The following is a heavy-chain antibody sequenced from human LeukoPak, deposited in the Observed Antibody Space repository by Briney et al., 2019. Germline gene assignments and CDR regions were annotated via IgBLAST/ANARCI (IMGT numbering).Heavy chain of an antibody. CDR3: ARDKETYSNPMGY. CDR2: MSDTGTYI. D-gene: IGHD4-11*01. J-gene: IGHJ4*02. Sequence: GGSLRLSCAASGISFSTYSMNWIRQAPGKGLEWVSSMSDTGTYIYYADSVKGRFTISRDNAKRSLYLQMNSLRAEDTAVYYCARDKETYSNPMGYWGQGTLVTVSS. CDR1: GISFSTYS. V-gene: IGHV3-21*01.